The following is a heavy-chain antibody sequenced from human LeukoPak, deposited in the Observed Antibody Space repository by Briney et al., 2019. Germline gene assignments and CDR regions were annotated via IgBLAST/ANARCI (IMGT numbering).Heavy chain of an antibody. CDR1: GFTLSSYA. D-gene: IGHD3-10*01. CDR3: AKDRYYYGSGSYHSSNWFDP. J-gene: IGHJ5*02. Sequence: GGSLRLSCAASGFTLSSYAMSWVRQAPGKGLEWVSAISGSGGSTYYADSVKGRFTISRDNSKNTLYLQMNSLRAEDTAVYYCAKDRYYYGSGSYHSSNWFDPWGQGTLVTVSS. CDR2: ISGSGGST. V-gene: IGHV3-23*01.